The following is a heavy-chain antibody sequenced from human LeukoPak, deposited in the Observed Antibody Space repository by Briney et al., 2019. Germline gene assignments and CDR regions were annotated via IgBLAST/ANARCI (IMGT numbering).Heavy chain of an antibody. CDR1: GFTFSSYE. CDR3: ARDRYGDYDN. CDR2: ISSSGSTI. J-gene: IGHJ4*02. D-gene: IGHD4-17*01. V-gene: IGHV3-48*03. Sequence: GGSLRLSCAASGFTFSSYEMNWVRQAPGKGLEWVSYISSSGSTIYYADSVKGRFTISRDSAKNSLYLQMNSLRAEDTAVYYCARDRYGDYDNWGQGTLVTVSS.